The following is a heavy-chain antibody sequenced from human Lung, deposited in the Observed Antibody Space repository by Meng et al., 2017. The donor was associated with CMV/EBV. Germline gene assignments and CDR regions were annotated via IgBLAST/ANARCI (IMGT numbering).Heavy chain of an antibody. J-gene: IGHJ4*03. CDR3: PGRGPFGRVLNV. D-gene: IGHD2-8*01. CDR1: GGTSNTYT. V-gene: IGHV1-69*10. Sequence: SVKVSCKASGGTSNTYTFNWVRQAAGRGLEWMGGIIPYLDESNYAQTFQGRLTITSDRSTAAFMELTSLRSEDTAVYFCPGRGPFGRVLNVWGQGTLVTVSS. CDR2: IIPYLDES.